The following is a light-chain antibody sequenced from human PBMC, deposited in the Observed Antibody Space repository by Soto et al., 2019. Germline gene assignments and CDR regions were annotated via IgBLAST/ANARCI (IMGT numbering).Light chain of an antibody. CDR1: SSDVGGYNY. CDR2: DVS. V-gene: IGLV2-14*03. Sequence: QSALTQPASVSGSPGQSITISCTGTSSDVGGYNYVSWYQQHPGKAPKLMIYDVSNRPSGVSNRFSGSKSGNTASLTISGLQAEDEADYYCSSYTSSSLHVFGTGTKAPVL. J-gene: IGLJ1*01. CDR3: SSYTSSSLHV.